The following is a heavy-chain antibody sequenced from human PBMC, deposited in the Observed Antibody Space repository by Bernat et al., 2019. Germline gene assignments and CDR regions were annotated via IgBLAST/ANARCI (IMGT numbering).Heavy chain of an antibody. CDR3: ARSFTIFGVVTNYYYGMDV. CDR2: IYYSGST. CDR1: GGSISSSSYY. Sequence: QLQLQESGPGLVKPSETLSLTCTVSGGSISSSSYYWGWIRQPPGKGLEWIGSIYYSGSTYYNPSLKSRVTISVDTSKNQFSLKLSSVTAADTAVYYCARSFTIFGVVTNYYYGMDVWGQGTTVTVSS. V-gene: IGHV4-39*01. J-gene: IGHJ6*02. D-gene: IGHD3-3*01.